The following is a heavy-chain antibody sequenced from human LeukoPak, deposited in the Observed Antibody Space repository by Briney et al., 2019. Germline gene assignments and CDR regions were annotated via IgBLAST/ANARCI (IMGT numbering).Heavy chain of an antibody. J-gene: IGHJ3*02. V-gene: IGHV3-21*01. CDR2: MSANSFSI. CDR3: AREAPGDEAFDI. Sequence: GGSLRLSCEASGFTFSICSMNWVRQAPGKVLEWVSSMSANSFSIHYGESVKGRFTISRDNAKNSLHLKMNRLRVEDTGIYYCAREAPGDEAFDIWGQGTMVTVSS. D-gene: IGHD7-27*01. CDR1: GFTFSICS.